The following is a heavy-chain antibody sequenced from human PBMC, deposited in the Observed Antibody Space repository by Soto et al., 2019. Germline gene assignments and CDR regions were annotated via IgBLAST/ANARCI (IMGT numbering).Heavy chain of an antibody. V-gene: IGHV3-74*01. CDR2: INPDGSRT. CDR3: ARVKSGSYDWFDP. D-gene: IGHD3-10*01. J-gene: IGHJ5*02. Sequence: GGSLSLSCAASGFTFTNYWMHWVRQAPGKGLMWVSRINPDGSRTSYADSVKGRFAISRDNAKNTLYLQMNSLRAEDTAVYYCARVKSGSYDWFDPWGQGTLVTVSS. CDR1: GFTFTNYW.